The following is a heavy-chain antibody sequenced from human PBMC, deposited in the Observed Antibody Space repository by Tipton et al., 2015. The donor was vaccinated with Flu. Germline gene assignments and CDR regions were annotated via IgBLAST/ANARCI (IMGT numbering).Heavy chain of an antibody. V-gene: IGHV4-59*01. J-gene: IGHJ4*02. Sequence: TLSLTCAVSGDSISSDYHWGWIRQPPGKGLEWIGYMYYSGSTKYNPSLKSRVTISIDTSKNQFSLKLTSVTAADTAVYYCARDLKWSSAYYNPFGYWGQGILVTVSS. D-gene: IGHD3-22*01. CDR2: MYYSGST. CDR3: ARDLKWSSAYYNPFGY. CDR1: GDSISSDYH.